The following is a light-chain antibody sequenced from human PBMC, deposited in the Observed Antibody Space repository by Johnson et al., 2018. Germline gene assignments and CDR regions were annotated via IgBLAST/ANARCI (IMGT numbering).Light chain of an antibody. CDR2: ENN. CDR3: GTWYRSLSAGNV. V-gene: IGLV1-51*02. CDR1: SSNIGNNY. Sequence: QSVLTQPPSVSAAPGQKVTISCSGSSSNIGNNYVSWYQQLPGTAPKLLIYENNKRPSGIPDRFSGSKSGTSATLGITGLQTGDAADYYCGTWYRSLSAGNVVGTGTKVTVL. J-gene: IGLJ1*01.